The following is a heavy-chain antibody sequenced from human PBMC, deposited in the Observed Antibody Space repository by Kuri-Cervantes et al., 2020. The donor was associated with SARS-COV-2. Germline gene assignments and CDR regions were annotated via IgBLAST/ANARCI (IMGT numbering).Heavy chain of an antibody. CDR1: GGTFSSYA. D-gene: IGHD6-19*01. Sequence: SVKVSCKASGGTFSSYAISWVRQAPGQGLEWMGRIIPILGIANYAQKFQGRVTITADKSTSTAYMEVSSLRSEDTAVYYCARDEGVSVPATTLDSWGQGTLVTVSS. CDR2: IIPILGIA. J-gene: IGHJ4*02. V-gene: IGHV1-69*04. CDR3: ARDEGVSVPATTLDS.